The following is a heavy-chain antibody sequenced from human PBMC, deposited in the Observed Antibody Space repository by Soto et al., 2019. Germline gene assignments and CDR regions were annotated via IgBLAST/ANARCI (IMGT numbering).Heavy chain of an antibody. CDR3: ATDSSGYYYFDY. Sequence: PSETLSLTCTVPGGSISSSSYYWGWIRQPPGKGLEWIGSMYYSGSTYYNPSLKSRVTISVDTSKSQFSLKLSSVTAADTAVYYCATDSSGYYYFDYWGQGTLVTVSS. CDR1: GGSISSSSYY. D-gene: IGHD3-22*01. CDR2: MYYSGST. V-gene: IGHV4-39*01. J-gene: IGHJ4*02.